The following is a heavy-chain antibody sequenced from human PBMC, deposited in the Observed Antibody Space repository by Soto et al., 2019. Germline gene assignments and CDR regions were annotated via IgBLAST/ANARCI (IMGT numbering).Heavy chain of an antibody. Sequence: QIQLVQSAAEVKKPGASVKVSCKTSGYTFVSYGISWVRRAPGQGLEWMGWISPYNGNTNFAQRFRGRVTLTTDTSTDIVYMDLGSLKSDDTAVYYCARDQNFFDSSGYYDHWGQGTLITVSS. CDR1: GYTFVSYG. V-gene: IGHV1-18*04. D-gene: IGHD3-22*01. CDR2: ISPYNGNT. J-gene: IGHJ5*02. CDR3: ARDQNFFDSSGYYDH.